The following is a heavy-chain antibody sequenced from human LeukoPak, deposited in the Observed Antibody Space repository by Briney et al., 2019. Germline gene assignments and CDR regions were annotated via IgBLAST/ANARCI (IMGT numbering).Heavy chain of an antibody. CDR1: GFTFSSYW. V-gene: IGHV3-74*01. J-gene: IGHJ4*02. CDR3: ARGTYYGSFDL. D-gene: IGHD4-17*01. Sequence: GGSLRLSCAASGFTFSSYWMHWVRQAPGKGLVWVSRISGDGSTTSYADSVKGRFTIYRDNAKNTLHLQMNSLRVEDTSVYYCARGTYYGSFDLWGQGTLVTVSS. CDR2: ISGDGSTT.